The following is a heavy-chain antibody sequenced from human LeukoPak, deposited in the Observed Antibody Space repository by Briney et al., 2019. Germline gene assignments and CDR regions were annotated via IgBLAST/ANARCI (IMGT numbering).Heavy chain of an antibody. CDR2: IYYSGST. Sequence: SETLSLTCAVYGGSFSGYYWSWIRQHPGKGLEWIGYIYYSGSTYYNPSLKSRVTISVDTSKNQFSLKLSSVTAADTAVYYCARWANYDSSGYSADAFDIWGQGTMVTVSS. CDR1: GGSFSGYY. D-gene: IGHD3-22*01. J-gene: IGHJ3*02. CDR3: ARWANYDSSGYSADAFDI. V-gene: IGHV4-31*11.